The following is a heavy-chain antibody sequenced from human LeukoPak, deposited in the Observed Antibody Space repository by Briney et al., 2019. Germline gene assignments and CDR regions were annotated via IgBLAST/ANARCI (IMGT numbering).Heavy chain of an antibody. CDR1: GFTFSSYA. CDR3: AKAHSSGWYVIFDY. V-gene: IGHV3-23*01. Sequence: GGSLRLSCAASGFTFSSYAMNWVRQAPGKGLEWVSVISGSGSSTYYADSVKGRFTISRDNSKNTLYLQMNGLRAEDAALYYCAKAHSSGWYVIFDYWGQGTLVTVSS. J-gene: IGHJ4*02. D-gene: IGHD6-19*01. CDR2: ISGSGSST.